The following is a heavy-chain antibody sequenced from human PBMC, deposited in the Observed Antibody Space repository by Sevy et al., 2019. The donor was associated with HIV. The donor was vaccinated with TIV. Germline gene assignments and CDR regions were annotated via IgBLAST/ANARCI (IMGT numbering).Heavy chain of an antibody. Sequence: GGSLRLSCAASGFTFNNAWMSWVRQVPGKGLEWIGRIKNKPDGGKTDYAAPVKGRFTISRDDSKNTLYLQMNSLKTEDTAVYYCCTEGNVLLAEGWGHWFDPWGQGTLVTVSS. CDR1: GFTFNNAW. V-gene: IGHV3-15*01. CDR3: CTEGNVLLAEGWGHWFDP. J-gene: IGHJ5*02. D-gene: IGHD2-8*01. CDR2: IKNKPDGGKT.